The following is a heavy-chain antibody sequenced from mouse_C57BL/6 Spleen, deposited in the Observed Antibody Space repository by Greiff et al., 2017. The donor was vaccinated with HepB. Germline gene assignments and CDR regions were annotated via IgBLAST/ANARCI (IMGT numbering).Heavy chain of an antibody. CDR3: ARREVVATDYAMDY. CDR1: GYSFTGYY. J-gene: IGHJ4*01. CDR2: INPSTGGT. V-gene: IGHV1-42*01. D-gene: IGHD1-1*01. Sequence: DVKLQESGPELVKPGASVKISCKASGYSFTGYYMNWVKQSPEKSLEWIGEINPSTGGTTYNQKFKAKATLTVDKSSSTAYMQLKSLTSEDSAVYYCARREVVATDYAMDYWGQGTSVTVSS.